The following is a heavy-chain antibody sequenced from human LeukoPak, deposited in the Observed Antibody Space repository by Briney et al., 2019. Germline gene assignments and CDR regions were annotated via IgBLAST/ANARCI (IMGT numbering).Heavy chain of an antibody. CDR1: GFTFSSYS. J-gene: IGHJ6*03. CDR3: ARDLRHDYLGGGYMDV. Sequence: PGGSLRLSCAASGFTFSSYSMNWVRQAPGKGLEWVSYISSSSSTIYYANSVKGRFTISRDNAKNSLYLQMNSLRAEDTAVYYCARDLRHDYLGGGYMDVWGKGTTVTVSS. D-gene: IGHD7-27*01. CDR2: ISSSSSTI. V-gene: IGHV3-48*04.